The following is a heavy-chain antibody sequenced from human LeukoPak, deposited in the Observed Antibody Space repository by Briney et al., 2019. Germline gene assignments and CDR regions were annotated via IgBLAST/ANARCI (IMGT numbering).Heavy chain of an antibody. CDR3: ARATARPLDY. Sequence: PSETLSLTCAVYGGSFSGYYWSWIRQPPGKGLEWIGEINHSGSTNYNPSLKSRVTISVDTSKNQFSLELSSVTAADTAVYYCARATARPLDYWGQGTLVTVSS. CDR2: INHSGST. CDR1: GGSFSGYY. J-gene: IGHJ4*02. V-gene: IGHV4-34*01. D-gene: IGHD2-21*02.